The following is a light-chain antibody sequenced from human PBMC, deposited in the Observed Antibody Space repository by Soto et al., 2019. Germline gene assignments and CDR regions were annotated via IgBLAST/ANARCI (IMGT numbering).Light chain of an antibody. Sequence: QSVLTQPPSMSGAPGQRVTISCTGSSSNIGAGSDVLWYQQLPGTAPKLLIYGNNNRPSGVPDRFSGSKSGTSASLTITGLQAEDEADYDCQSFDSSLSGSSVVFGGGTKVTVL. CDR1: SSNIGAGSD. V-gene: IGLV1-40*01. CDR3: QSFDSSLSGSSVV. CDR2: GNN. J-gene: IGLJ2*01.